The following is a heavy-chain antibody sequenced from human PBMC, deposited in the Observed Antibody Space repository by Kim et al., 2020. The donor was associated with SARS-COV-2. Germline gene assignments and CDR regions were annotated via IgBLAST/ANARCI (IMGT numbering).Heavy chain of an antibody. CDR3: AKDRGGYNWNDDFVI. J-gene: IGHJ3*02. Sequence: GGSLRLSCAASGFAFSNYAMSWVRQAPGKGLEWVSGSDGSGGETFYADSVKGRFTISRDNSMNTLYLQMNSLRVEDTAIYYCAKDRGGYNWNDDFVIWGQRTMITVSS. CDR2: SDGSGGET. V-gene: IGHV3-23*01. CDR1: GFAFSNYA. D-gene: IGHD1-1*01.